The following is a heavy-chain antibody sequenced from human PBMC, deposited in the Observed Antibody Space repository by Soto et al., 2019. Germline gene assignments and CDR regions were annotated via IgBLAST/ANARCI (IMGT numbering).Heavy chain of an antibody. CDR3: TRVPFGDPHFDL. Sequence: QVQLQESGPGLVKPSQTLSLTCTVSGDSISSGAYYWSWIRQHPGKGLEWIGYIYDSGNTYYNPYLKSRVTISLDTSQNQCSLKLTSVAAADTAAYYCTRVPFGDPHFDLWGQGTLVTVSS. V-gene: IGHV4-31*03. J-gene: IGHJ4*02. D-gene: IGHD4-17*01. CDR1: GDSISSGAYY. CDR2: IYDSGNT.